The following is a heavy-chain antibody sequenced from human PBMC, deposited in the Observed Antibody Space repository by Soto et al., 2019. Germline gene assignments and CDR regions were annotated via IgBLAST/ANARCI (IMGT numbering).Heavy chain of an antibody. D-gene: IGHD6-13*01. Sequence: GGSLRLSCAASGFTFSSYSMNWVRQAPGKGLEWVSSISSSSSYIYYADSVKGRFTISRDNAKNSLYLQMNSLRAEDTAVYYCAREVNGMAEESYYYGMDVWGQGTTVTVAS. CDR3: AREVNGMAEESYYYGMDV. J-gene: IGHJ6*02. V-gene: IGHV3-21*01. CDR1: GFTFSSYS. CDR2: ISSSSSYI.